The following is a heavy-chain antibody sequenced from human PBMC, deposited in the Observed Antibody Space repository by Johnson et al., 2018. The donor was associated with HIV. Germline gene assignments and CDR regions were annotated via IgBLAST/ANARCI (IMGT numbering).Heavy chain of an antibody. CDR2: IGASGGRT. CDR1: GFTFSSYA. Sequence: MQLVESGGGLVQPGGSLRLSCAASGFTFSSYAMSWVRQAPGKGLEWVSAIGASGGRTFYADSVKGRFTISRDNSKNTLYLQMNSLRADDTAVYYCARAYSYGAFDIWGLGTKVTVSS. CDR3: ARAYSYGAFDI. J-gene: IGHJ3*02. D-gene: IGHD5-18*01. V-gene: IGHV3-23*04.